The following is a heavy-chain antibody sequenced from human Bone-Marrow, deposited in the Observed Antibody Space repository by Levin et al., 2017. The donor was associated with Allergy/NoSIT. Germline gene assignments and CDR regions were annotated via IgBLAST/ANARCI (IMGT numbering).Heavy chain of an antibody. Sequence: ASVKVSCKASGYTFTGYYIHWVRQAPGQGLEWMGWINPNSGGTNYAQKFQGRVTMTRDTSISTAYMELSRLRSDDTAVYYCARDYRGAWFGGNGSGYWGQGSLVTVSS. CDR2: INPNSGGT. CDR3: ARDYRGAWFGGNGSGY. V-gene: IGHV1-2*02. CDR1: GYTFTGYY. J-gene: IGHJ4*02. D-gene: IGHD3-10*01.